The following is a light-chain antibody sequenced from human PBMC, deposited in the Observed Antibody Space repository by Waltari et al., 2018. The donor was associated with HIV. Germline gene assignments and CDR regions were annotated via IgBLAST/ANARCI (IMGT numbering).Light chain of an antibody. CDR1: SNDIGTYNF. V-gene: IGLV2-8*01. CDR2: DVT. CDR3: VSYTEKDTFLL. Sequence: QSALTQPPSASGSPGQSVAISCTGSSNDIGTYNFVPWYQHHPGKAPKLIIYDVTRRPPGIPDRFSGTKSGYTASLTCSDLQVEDEADYYCVSYTEKDTFLLFGGGTKLAV. J-gene: IGLJ2*01.